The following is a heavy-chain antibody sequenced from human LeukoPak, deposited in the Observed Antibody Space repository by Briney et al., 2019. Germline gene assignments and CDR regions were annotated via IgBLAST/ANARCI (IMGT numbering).Heavy chain of an antibody. D-gene: IGHD3-10*01. V-gene: IGHV4-39*01. CDR1: GGSISSSAYY. J-gene: IGHJ4*02. CDR3: ARRTTMVRGEYFDF. Sequence: PSVTLSLTCTVSGGSISSSAYYWGWIRQPPGKGLEWIGSISYRGNSYYNASLKSRVNISVDTARNQFSLKLSSVTAADTAVYYCARRTTMVRGEYFDFWGQGTLVTVSS. CDR2: ISYRGNS.